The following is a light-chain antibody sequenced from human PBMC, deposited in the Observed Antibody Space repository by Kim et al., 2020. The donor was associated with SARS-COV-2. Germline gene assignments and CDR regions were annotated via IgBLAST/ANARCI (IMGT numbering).Light chain of an antibody. CDR1: QSVSSSY. CDR3: QQYGSSRT. J-gene: IGKJ5*01. Sequence: LSPGERAPLSCRASQSVSSSYLAWYQQKPGQAPRLLIYGASSRATGIPDRFSGSGSGTDFTLTISRLEPEDFAVYYCQQYGSSRTFGQGTRLEIK. V-gene: IGKV3-20*01. CDR2: GAS.